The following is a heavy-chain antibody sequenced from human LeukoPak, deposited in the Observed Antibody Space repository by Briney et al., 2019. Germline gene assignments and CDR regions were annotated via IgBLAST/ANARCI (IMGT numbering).Heavy chain of an antibody. V-gene: IGHV3-7*01. CDR2: IKQDGSEK. J-gene: IGHJ4*02. D-gene: IGHD2-8*01. CDR1: GFTFSSYW. Sequence: QPGGSLRLSCAVSGFTFSSYWMNWVRQAPGKGLEWVANIKQDGSEKNYVDSVKGRFTISRDNAKSSLFLQMNGLRAEDTAVYYCAKGGRGNGEVYWGQGTLVTVSP. CDR3: AKGGRGNGEVY.